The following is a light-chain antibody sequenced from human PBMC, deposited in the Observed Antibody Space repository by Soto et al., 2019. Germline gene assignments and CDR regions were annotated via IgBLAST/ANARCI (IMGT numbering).Light chain of an antibody. CDR2: GAS. V-gene: IGKV3-20*01. CDR1: QSVSSSY. Sequence: EIVLTQSPGTLSLSPGERATLSCRASQSVSSSYLAWYQQKPGQAPRLLIYGASSRATGIPDRFSGSGSGTDFTLTISRLEPADSAVYYCQKFDNSFTITFGQGTRLEIK. J-gene: IGKJ5*01. CDR3: QKFDNSFTIT.